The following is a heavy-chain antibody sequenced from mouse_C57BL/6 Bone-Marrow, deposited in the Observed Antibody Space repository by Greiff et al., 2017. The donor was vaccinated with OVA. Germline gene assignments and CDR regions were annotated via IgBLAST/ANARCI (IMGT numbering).Heavy chain of an antibody. Sequence: QVQLQQSGAELARPGASVKLSCKASGYTFTSYGISWVKQRTGQGLEWIGEIYPRSGNTYYNEKFKGKATLTADKSSSTAYMELRSLTSEDSAVYFCARGRVFYWYFDVWGTGTTVTVSS. J-gene: IGHJ1*03. CDR1: GYTFTSYG. CDR3: ARGRVFYWYFDV. V-gene: IGHV1-81*01. CDR2: IYPRSGNT.